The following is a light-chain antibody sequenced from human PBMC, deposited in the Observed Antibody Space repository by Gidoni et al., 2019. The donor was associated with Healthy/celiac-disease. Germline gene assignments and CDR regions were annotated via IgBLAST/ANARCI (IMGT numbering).Light chain of an antibody. CDR1: SSDVGGYNY. Sequence: SALPQHRSLSGAPGQSVTIACTGTSSDVGGYNYVSWYQQHPGKAPKLMIYYVSKRPSGVPARFSGSKSGTTAALTISGLQAGDEADYYCCSYAGSFVVFGGGTKLTVL. J-gene: IGLJ2*01. V-gene: IGLV2-11*01. CDR3: CSYAGSFVV. CDR2: YVS.